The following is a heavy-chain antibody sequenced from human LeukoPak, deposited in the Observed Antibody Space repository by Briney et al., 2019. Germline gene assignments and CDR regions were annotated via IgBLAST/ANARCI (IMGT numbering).Heavy chain of an antibody. Sequence: PSGTLSLTCAVSGGSISSDNWWGWVRQTPGKGLEWISYISGSGFTIHYADSVKGRFTISRDNAKNSLYLQMNSLRAEDTAVYYCARGVPKTSYYYYYMDVWGKGTTVTVSS. CDR3: ARGVPKTSYYYYYMDV. D-gene: IGHD4-11*01. V-gene: IGHV3-48*01. CDR1: GGSISSDN. CDR2: ISGSGFTI. J-gene: IGHJ6*03.